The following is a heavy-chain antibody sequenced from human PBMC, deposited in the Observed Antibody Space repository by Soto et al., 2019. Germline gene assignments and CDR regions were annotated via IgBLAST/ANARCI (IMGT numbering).Heavy chain of an antibody. CDR3: AKDRIRGYCSSTSCYTQGYFQH. CDR2: ISYDGSNK. Sequence: GGSLRLSCAASGFTFSSYGMHWVRQAPGKGLEWVAVISYDGSNKYYADSVKGRFTISRDNSKNTLYLQMNSLRAEDTAVYYCAKDRIRGYCSSTSCYTQGYFQHWGQGTLVTVSS. CDR1: GFTFSSYG. V-gene: IGHV3-30*18. D-gene: IGHD2-2*02. J-gene: IGHJ1*01.